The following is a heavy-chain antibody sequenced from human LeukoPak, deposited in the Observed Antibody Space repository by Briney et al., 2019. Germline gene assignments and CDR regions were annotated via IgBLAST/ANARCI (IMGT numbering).Heavy chain of an antibody. CDR3: ARDSSSWYGLEYFQH. J-gene: IGHJ1*01. CDR1: GGSISSGDSC. Sequence: SQTLSLTCTVSGGSISSGDSCWNWIRQPPGKGLEWIGYIYHSGSSYYNPSLKSRVTISVDKSKNQFSLRLSSVTAADTAVYYCARDSSSWYGLEYFQHWGQGTLVTVSS. D-gene: IGHD6-13*01. V-gene: IGHV4-30-2*01. CDR2: IYHSGSS.